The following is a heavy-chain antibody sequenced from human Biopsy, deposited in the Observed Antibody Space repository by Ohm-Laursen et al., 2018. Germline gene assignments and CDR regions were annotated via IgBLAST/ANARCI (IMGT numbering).Heavy chain of an antibody. CDR3: ARLTGDYIWGNWRINHDPFDI. J-gene: IGHJ3*02. CDR1: GGSTNDYF. Sequence: GTLSLTCSVSGGSTNDYFWSWIRQPAGETLEWIGRIYSSGGSSYNPSLKSRISMSMDTSDNQFSLTLTSVTAADTAVYYCARLTGDYIWGNWRINHDPFDIWDQGTSVTVSS. D-gene: IGHD3-16*01. CDR2: IYSSGGS. V-gene: IGHV4-4*07.